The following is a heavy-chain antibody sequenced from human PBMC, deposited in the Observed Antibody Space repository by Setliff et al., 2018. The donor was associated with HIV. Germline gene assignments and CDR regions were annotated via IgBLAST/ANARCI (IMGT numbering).Heavy chain of an antibody. Sequence: PSETLSLTCAVYGGSFSGYYWSWIRQPPGKGLEWIGEINHSGSTNDNPSLKSRVTISIDTSKNQISLKLSSVTAADTAVYYCARGLNYYGSGSYLPLGYWGQGTLVTVSS. CDR2: INHSGST. V-gene: IGHV4-34*01. CDR3: ARGLNYYGSGSYLPLGY. CDR1: GGSFSGYY. D-gene: IGHD3-10*01. J-gene: IGHJ4*02.